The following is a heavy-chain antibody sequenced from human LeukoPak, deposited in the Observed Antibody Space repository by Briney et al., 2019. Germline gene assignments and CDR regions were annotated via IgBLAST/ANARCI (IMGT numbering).Heavy chain of an antibody. Sequence: ASVKVSCKASGYTFTGYYMHWLRQAPGQGLEWMGRINPNSGGTNYAQKFQGRVTMTRDTSISTAYMELSRLRSDDTAVYYCATPGEEAPYYYYYGMDVWGQGTTVTVSS. CDR2: INPNSGGT. J-gene: IGHJ6*02. CDR1: GYTFTGYY. D-gene: IGHD3-10*01. V-gene: IGHV1-2*06. CDR3: ATPGEEAPYYYYYGMDV.